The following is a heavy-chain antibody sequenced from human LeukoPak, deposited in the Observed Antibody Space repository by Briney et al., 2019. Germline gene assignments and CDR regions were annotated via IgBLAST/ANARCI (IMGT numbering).Heavy chain of an antibody. Sequence: GASVKVSCKASGYTFTSYDINWVRQATGQGLEWMGWMNPNSGNTGYAQKFQGRVTMTRNTSISTAYMELSSLRSEDTAVYYCVRVPNDYCSGGSCYRDAFDIWGQGTMVTVSS. CDR2: MNPNSGNT. CDR3: VRVPNDYCSGGSCYRDAFDI. J-gene: IGHJ3*02. V-gene: IGHV1-8*01. D-gene: IGHD2-15*01. CDR1: GYTFTSYD.